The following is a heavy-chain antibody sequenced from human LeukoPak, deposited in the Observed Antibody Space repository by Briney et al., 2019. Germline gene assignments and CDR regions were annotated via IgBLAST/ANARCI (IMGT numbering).Heavy chain of an antibody. D-gene: IGHD3-22*01. J-gene: IGHJ6*02. V-gene: IGHV3-30-3*01. Sequence: PGGSLRLSCAASGFTFSSYAMHWVRQAPGKGLEWVAVISYDGSNKYYADSVKSRFTISRDNSKNTLYLQMNSLRAEDTAVYYCARDVKWFPSGMDVWGQGTTVTVSS. CDR2: ISYDGSNK. CDR3: ARDVKWFPSGMDV. CDR1: GFTFSSYA.